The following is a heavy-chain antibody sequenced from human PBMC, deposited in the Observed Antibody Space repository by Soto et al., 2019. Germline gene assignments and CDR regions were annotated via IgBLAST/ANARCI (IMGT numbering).Heavy chain of an antibody. Sequence: QVQLQESGPGLVKPSETLSLTCTVSGGSISSYYWSWIRQPPGKGLEWIGYIYYSGSTNYNPSLKRRVTISVDTSKNQFSLKLSSVTAADTAVYYCASQLGYCSSTSCYHAFDIWGQGTMVTVSS. V-gene: IGHV4-59*08. CDR3: ASQLGYCSSTSCYHAFDI. J-gene: IGHJ3*02. CDR1: GGSISSYY. CDR2: IYYSGST. D-gene: IGHD2-2*01.